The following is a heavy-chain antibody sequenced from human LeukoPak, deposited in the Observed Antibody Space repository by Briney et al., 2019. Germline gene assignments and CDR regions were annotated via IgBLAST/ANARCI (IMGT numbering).Heavy chain of an antibody. V-gene: IGHV4-34*01. D-gene: IGHD3-22*01. J-gene: IGHJ3*02. CDR3: ARMGRYYDSSGYYYEDLGAFDI. Sequence: SETLSLTCAVYGGSFSGYYWSWIRQPPGKGLEWIGEINHSGSTNYNPSLKSRVTISVDTSKNQFSLKLSSVTAADQAVYYCARMGRYYDSSGYYYEDLGAFDIWGQGTMVTVSS. CDR2: INHSGST. CDR1: GGSFSGYY.